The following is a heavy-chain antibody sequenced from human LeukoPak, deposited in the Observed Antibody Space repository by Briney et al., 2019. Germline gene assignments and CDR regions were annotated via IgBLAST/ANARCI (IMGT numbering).Heavy chain of an antibody. CDR2: IWYDGSNK. D-gene: IGHD3-3*01. V-gene: IGHV3-33*01. CDR1: GLILRSNI. J-gene: IGHJ4*02. Sequence: PGGSLRLSCAASGLILRSNIMHWVRQTPGKGLEWVAVIWYDGSNKYYADSVKGRFTISRDNSKNTLYLQMNSLRAEDTAVYYCARMYYDFWSGYYTGRSFFPDYWGQGTLVTVSS. CDR3: ARMYYDFWSGYYTGRSFFPDY.